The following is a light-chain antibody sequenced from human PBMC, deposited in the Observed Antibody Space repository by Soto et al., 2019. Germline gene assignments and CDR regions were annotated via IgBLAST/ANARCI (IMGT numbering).Light chain of an antibody. CDR2: LTS. Sequence: EIVLTQSPATLSSFPGDRFTLSCRASQAVNTRLAWYQHKPGQAPRLLIYLTSNRAAGIPARFSGSGSETDFTLTISDVEPEDFAVYYCHQRQSWPRTFGQGTTGDIK. J-gene: IGKJ1*01. V-gene: IGKV3-11*01. CDR1: QAVNTR. CDR3: HQRQSWPRT.